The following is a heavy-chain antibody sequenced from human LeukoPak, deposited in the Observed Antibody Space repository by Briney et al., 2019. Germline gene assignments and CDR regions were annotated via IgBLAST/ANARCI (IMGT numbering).Heavy chain of an antibody. CDR2: IYHTGST. CDR3: ARGDGSGSGRWFDP. D-gene: IGHD3-10*01. Sequence: SQTLSLTCTVSGASISSGTYSWSWIRQPPGEGLEWTGYIYHTGSTYYNPSLKSRVTISVDRSKNQFSLNLNSVIAADTALYYCARGDGSGSGRWFDPWGQGTLIAVSS. V-gene: IGHV4-30-2*01. J-gene: IGHJ5*02. CDR1: GASISSGTYS.